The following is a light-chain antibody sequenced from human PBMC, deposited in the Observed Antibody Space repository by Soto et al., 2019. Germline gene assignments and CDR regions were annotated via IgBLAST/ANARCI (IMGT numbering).Light chain of an antibody. CDR3: QQYGSSIT. CDR2: GAS. CDR1: QSVSGY. J-gene: IGKJ5*01. Sequence: EVGMRQSLGTVSVFTGETVTLSCRASQSVSGYLDWFHQKPGQAPRLLIYGASSRATGIPDRFSGSGSGTDFTLTISRLEHEDFAVYYCQQYGSSITFGQGTRLEIK. V-gene: IGKV3-20*01.